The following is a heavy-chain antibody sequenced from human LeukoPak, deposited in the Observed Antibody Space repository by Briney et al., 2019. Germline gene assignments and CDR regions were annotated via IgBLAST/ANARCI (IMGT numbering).Heavy chain of an antibody. D-gene: IGHD2-8*01. J-gene: IGHJ4*02. V-gene: IGHV3-30*18. CDR2: ISYDGSNK. CDR1: GFTFSSYG. Sequence: GGSLRLSCAASGFTFSSYGMHWVRQAPGKGLEWVAVISYDGSNKYYADSVKGRFTISRDNSKNTLYPQMNSLRAEDTAVYYCVKNGTFDYWGQGTLVTVSS. CDR3: VKNGTFDY.